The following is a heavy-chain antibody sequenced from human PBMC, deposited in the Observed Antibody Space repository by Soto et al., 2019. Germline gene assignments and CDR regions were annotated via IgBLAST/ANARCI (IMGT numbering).Heavy chain of an antibody. Sequence: QVQLVESGGGLVKPGGSLRLSCAASGFTFSDYYMSWIRQAPGKGLEWVSYISSSGRTIYYADSVKGRFTISRDNAKNSLYLHMNSLRAEETAVYYCARDDGYNDSPYYYYYYGMDVWGQGTTVTVSS. CDR1: GFTFSDYY. CDR2: ISSSGRTI. V-gene: IGHV3-11*01. CDR3: ARDDGYNDSPYYYYYYGMDV. D-gene: IGHD5-12*01. J-gene: IGHJ6*02.